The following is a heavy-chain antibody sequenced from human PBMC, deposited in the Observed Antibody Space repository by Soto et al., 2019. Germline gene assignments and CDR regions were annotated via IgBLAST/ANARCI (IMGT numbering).Heavy chain of an antibody. CDR3: ARDKWLVPDLLFDY. CDR1: GFTFSSYW. CDR2: IKQDGSEK. Sequence: EVQLVESGGGLVQPGGSLRLSCAASGFTFSSYWMSWVRQAPGKGLEWVANIKQDGSEKYYVDSVKGRFTISRDNAKNSLYLQMNSLRAEDTAVYYCARDKWLVPDLLFDYWGQGTLVTVSS. J-gene: IGHJ4*02. V-gene: IGHV3-7*01. D-gene: IGHD6-19*01.